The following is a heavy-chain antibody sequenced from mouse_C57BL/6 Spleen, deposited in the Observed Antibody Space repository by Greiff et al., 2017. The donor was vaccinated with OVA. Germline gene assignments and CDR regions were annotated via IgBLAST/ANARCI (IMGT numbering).Heavy chain of an antibody. Sequence: VQLQQSGAELVRPGASVKLSCTASGFNIKDYYMHWVKQRPEQGLEWIGRIDPEDGDTESAPKFQGKATMTADTSSNTPYLQLSSLTSEDTAVYYCTKNYYYGSSSYFDVWGTGTTVTVSS. V-gene: IGHV14-1*01. CDR1: GFNIKDYY. D-gene: IGHD1-1*01. J-gene: IGHJ1*03. CDR2: IDPEDGDT. CDR3: TKNYYYGSSSYFDV.